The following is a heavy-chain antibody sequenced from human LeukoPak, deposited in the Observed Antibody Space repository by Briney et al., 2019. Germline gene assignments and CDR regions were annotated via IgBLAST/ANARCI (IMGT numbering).Heavy chain of an antibody. CDR1: GGSISSNNW. D-gene: IGHD6-13*01. CDR3: ARAEPRGSVWYPY. J-gene: IGHJ4*02. V-gene: IGHV4-4*02. Sequence: SETLSLTCTVSGGSISSNNWWSWARQPPGKGLEWIGEIFHSGSTNYNPSLKSRVTILVDKSKNQFSLKLNSVTAADTAVYYCARAEPRGSVWYPYWGQGTLVTVSS. CDR2: IFHSGST.